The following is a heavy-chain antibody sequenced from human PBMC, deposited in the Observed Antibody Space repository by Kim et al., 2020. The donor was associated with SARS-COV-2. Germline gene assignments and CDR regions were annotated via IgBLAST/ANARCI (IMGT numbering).Heavy chain of an antibody. D-gene: IGHD3-10*01. V-gene: IGHV3-30*18. CDR3: AKEGIWFGELSPYYFDY. CDR1: GFTFSSYG. Sequence: GGSLRLSCAASGFTFSSYGMHWVRQAPGKGLEWVAVISYDGSNKYYADSVKGRFTISRDNSKNTLYLQMNSLRAEDTAVYYCAKEGIWFGELSPYYFDYWGQGTLVTVSS. CDR2: ISYDGSNK. J-gene: IGHJ4*02.